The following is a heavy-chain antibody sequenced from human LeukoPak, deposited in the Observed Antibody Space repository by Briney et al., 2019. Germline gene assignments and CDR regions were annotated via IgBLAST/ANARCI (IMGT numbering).Heavy chain of an antibody. CDR2: INPNSGGT. CDR1: GYTFTDYY. J-gene: IGHJ3*02. CDR3: ARAGLWDFSDSSGYHNGAFDI. D-gene: IGHD3-22*01. V-gene: IGHV1-2*02. Sequence: ASVKVSCKASGYTFTDYYLHWMRQAPGQGLELMGWINPNSGGTNFAQKFQGRVTMTRDTSVSTAYMELSRLRSDDTAVYYCARAGLWDFSDSSGYHNGAFDIWGQGTMVTVSS.